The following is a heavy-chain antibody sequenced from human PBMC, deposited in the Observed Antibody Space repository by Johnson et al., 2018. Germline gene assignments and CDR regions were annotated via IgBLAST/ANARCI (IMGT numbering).Heavy chain of an antibody. V-gene: IGHV3-30*03. CDR1: GFTFSSYG. D-gene: IGHD2-8*01. CDR2: ISYDGSNK. J-gene: IGHJ3*02. CDR3: AGGMATHGAFDI. Sequence: QVQLVQSGGGVVQPGRSLRLSCAASGFTFSSYGMHWVRQAPGKGLEWVAVISYDGSNKYYADSVKGRFTISRDNAKNSLYLQMNSLRAEDTALYYCAGGMATHGAFDIWCQGTMVTVSS.